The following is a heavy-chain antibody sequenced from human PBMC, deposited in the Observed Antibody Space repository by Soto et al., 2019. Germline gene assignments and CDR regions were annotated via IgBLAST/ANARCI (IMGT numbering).Heavy chain of an antibody. J-gene: IGHJ6*02. V-gene: IGHV4-34*01. Sequence: SETLSLTCAVCGGSFSGYYWSWIRQPPGKGLEWIGEINHSGSTNYNPSLKSRVTISVDTSKNQFSLKLSSVTAEDTAVYYCARAIYYYGSGSYSGYYYGMDVWGQGTTVTVPS. CDR2: INHSGST. CDR1: GGSFSGYY. CDR3: ARAIYYYGSGSYSGYYYGMDV. D-gene: IGHD3-10*01.